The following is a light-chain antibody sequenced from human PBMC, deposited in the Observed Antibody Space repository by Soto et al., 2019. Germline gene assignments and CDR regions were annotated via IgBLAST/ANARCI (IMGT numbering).Light chain of an antibody. V-gene: IGKV3-20*01. CDR2: DAS. Sequence: EIAMTQSPATLSVSPGERAPLSCRASQSVSSNFAWYQQKPGQAPSLLISDASNRATGIPDRFSGSGSGTDFTLTISRLEPEDFAVYYCQPYGSSITFGQGTRLEIK. CDR3: QPYGSSIT. CDR1: QSVSSN. J-gene: IGKJ5*01.